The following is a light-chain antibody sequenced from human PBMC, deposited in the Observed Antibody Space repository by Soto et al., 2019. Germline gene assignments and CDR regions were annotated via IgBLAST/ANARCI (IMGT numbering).Light chain of an antibody. J-gene: IGKJ1*01. Sequence: DIQMTQSPSTLSASVGDRVSITCRATQSISTWLAWYQQKPGKAPNLLIYKASSLESGVPSRFSGSGSGTEFTLTISSLQPDDFATYYCQQYDSYPWTFGQGTKV. V-gene: IGKV1-5*03. CDR3: QQYDSYPWT. CDR1: QSISTW. CDR2: KAS.